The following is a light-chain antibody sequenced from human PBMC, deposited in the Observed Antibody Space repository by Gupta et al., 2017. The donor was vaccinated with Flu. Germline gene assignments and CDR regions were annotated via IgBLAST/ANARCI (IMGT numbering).Light chain of an antibody. V-gene: IGKV1-9*01. CDR1: QGITVN. J-gene: IGKJ4*01. Sequence: PSFLSASVGDRVTITCRASQGITVNLAWCQQKPGKAPKLLIHDASTLQSGVPSRFSGSGXGTXFTLTIXSLQPEDFANYYCQQLESYPLTFGXGTKVEIK. CDR3: QQLESYPLT. CDR2: DAS.